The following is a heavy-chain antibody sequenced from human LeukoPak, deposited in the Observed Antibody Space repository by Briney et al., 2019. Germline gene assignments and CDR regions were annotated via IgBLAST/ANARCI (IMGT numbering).Heavy chain of an antibody. CDR3: ARELQYYDILTGYYSTGAFDI. CDR2: IYSGGST. D-gene: IGHD3-9*01. Sequence: PGGSLRLSCAASGFTVSSNYMSWVRQAPGKGLEWVSDIYSGGSTYYAESVKGRFTSCRDNSKNTLYLQMNSLRAEYTAVYYCARELQYYDILTGYYSTGAFDIWGQGTMVTVSS. J-gene: IGHJ3*02. CDR1: GFTVSSNY. V-gene: IGHV3-53*01.